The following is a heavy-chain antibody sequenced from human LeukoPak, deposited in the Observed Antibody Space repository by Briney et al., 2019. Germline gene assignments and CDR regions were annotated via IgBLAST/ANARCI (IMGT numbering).Heavy chain of an antibody. CDR1: GFTFSSYS. Sequence: GGSVRLSCAASGFTFSSYSMSWVRQAPGRGLEWVANIKEDGSEKYYVDSVKGRFTISRDNAKNSLYLQMNSLRAADTAVYYCARRRGVDYWGQGTLVTVSS. J-gene: IGHJ4*02. CDR3: ARRRGVDY. D-gene: IGHD3-16*01. CDR2: IKEDGSEK. V-gene: IGHV3-7*05.